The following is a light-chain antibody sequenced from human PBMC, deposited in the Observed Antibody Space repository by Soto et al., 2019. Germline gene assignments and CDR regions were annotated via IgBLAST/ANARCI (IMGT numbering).Light chain of an antibody. CDR2: GAF. CDR1: QSAGTN. CDR3: QQYNQWPIT. J-gene: IGKJ5*01. V-gene: IGKV3-15*01. Sequence: EIVMAQCPTTLTVSPGERSTRSCRASQSAGTNLAWYQQKPGQAPRLLIHGAFTRATGIPARFSGSGSGTEFTLTISSLQSEDFAVFYCQQYNQWPITFGQGTRLEIK.